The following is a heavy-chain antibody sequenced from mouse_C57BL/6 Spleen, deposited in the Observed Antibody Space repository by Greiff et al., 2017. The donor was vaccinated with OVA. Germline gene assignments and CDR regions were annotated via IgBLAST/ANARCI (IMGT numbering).Heavy chain of an antibody. D-gene: IGHD2-4*01. V-gene: IGHV1-82*01. CDR2: IYPGDGDT. CDR1: GYAFSSSW. CDR3: AGEIYYDYDLFAY. Sequence: VQLQQSGPELVKPGASVKISCKASGYAFSSSWMNWVKQRPGTGLEWIGRIYPGDGDTNYNGKFKGKATLTADKSSSTAYMQLSSLTSEDSAVYFCAGEIYYDYDLFAYWGQGTLVTVSA. J-gene: IGHJ3*01.